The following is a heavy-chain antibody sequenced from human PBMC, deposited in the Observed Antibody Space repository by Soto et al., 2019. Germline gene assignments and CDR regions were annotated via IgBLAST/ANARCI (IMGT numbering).Heavy chain of an antibody. CDR1: GYTFTSYD. V-gene: IGHV1-8*01. J-gene: IGHJ6*02. CDR2: MNPNSGNT. Sequence: GASLKVSCKASGYTFTSYDINWVRQATGQGLEWMGWMNPNSGNTGYAQKFQGRVTMTRNTSISTAYMELSSLRSEDTAVYYCARKWELLGKANYGMDVWGQGTTVTVSS. CDR3: ARKWELLGKANYGMDV. D-gene: IGHD1-26*01.